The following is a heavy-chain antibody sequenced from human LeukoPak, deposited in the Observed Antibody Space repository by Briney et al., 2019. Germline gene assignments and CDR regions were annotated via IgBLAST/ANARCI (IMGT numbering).Heavy chain of an antibody. Sequence: PGGSLRLSCAAFGFNVSNNYVSWVRQAPGKGLEWISIIDYDGSTFYADSVKGRFTISRDISRNTVYLQMNSLRSEDTAVYYCEAGEDVWGEGTTVAVSS. V-gene: IGHV3-66*02. CDR3: EAGEDV. D-gene: IGHD6-25*01. J-gene: IGHJ6*04. CDR1: GFNVSNNY. CDR2: IDYDGST.